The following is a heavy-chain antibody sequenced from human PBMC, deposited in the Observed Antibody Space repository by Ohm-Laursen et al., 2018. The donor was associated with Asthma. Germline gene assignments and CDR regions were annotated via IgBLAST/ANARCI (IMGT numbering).Heavy chain of an antibody. CDR3: AKDRSEYCIGGSCSYDAFDI. Sequence: SLRLSCSAPGFTFSSYAMSWVRQAPGKGLEWVSAISGSGGSTYYADSVKGRFTISRDNSKNTLYLQMNSLRAEDTAVYYCAKDRSEYCIGGSCSYDAFDIWGQGTMVTVSS. V-gene: IGHV3-23*01. D-gene: IGHD2-15*01. J-gene: IGHJ3*02. CDR2: ISGSGGST. CDR1: GFTFSSYA.